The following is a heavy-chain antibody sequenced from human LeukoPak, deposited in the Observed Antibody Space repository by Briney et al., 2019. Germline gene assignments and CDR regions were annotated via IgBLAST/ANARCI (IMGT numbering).Heavy chain of an antibody. V-gene: IGHV3-7*01. CDR1: GFTFSDYY. J-gene: IGHJ6*03. Sequence: GGSLRLSCAASGFTFSDYYMSWVRQAPGKGLEWVADIKKSGSETYYADSVKGRFTISRDNAKNTLYLQVNSLTADDTAVYYCAREGYGSDCRGYYYYMDLWGKGTTVTVSS. CDR3: AREGYGSDCRGYYYYMDL. CDR2: IKKSGSET. D-gene: IGHD3-10*01.